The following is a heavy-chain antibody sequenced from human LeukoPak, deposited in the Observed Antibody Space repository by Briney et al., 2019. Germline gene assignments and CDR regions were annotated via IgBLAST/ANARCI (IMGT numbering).Heavy chain of an antibody. CDR3: ARVSFRYYFDY. V-gene: IGHV3-30*03. Sequence: GGSLRLSCAASGFTFGSYGMHWVRQAPGKGLEWVAIISYDESNKYYAASVKGRFTISRDNSKNTLYLQMNSLRVEDAAVYYCARVSFRYYFDYWGQGTLVTVSS. CDR2: ISYDESNK. CDR1: GFTFGSYG. J-gene: IGHJ4*02. D-gene: IGHD2-21*01.